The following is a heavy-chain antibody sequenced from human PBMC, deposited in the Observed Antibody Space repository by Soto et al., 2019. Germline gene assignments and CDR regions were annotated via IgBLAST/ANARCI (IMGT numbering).Heavy chain of an antibody. J-gene: IGHJ5*02. V-gene: IGHV3-11*01. CDR1: GFTFSNYY. CDR2: ISGGATVI. Sequence: PGGSLRLSCSASGFTFSNYYMTWIRQVPGKGLEWISYISGGATVIKYADSVMGRFTISRDNAKNSLYLQMNNLRVEDTAIYYCTRDPRLVDHCGQGTLVTVSS. CDR3: TRDPRLVDH. D-gene: IGHD6-6*01.